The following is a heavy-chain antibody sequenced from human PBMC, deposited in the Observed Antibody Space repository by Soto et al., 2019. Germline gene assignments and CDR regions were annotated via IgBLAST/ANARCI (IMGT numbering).Heavy chain of an antibody. D-gene: IGHD2-15*01. CDR3: ARGGGYCSGGSCYTEEIEY. CDR1: VGSISSGDYY. CDR2: IYYSGST. Sequence: SETLSLTCTFSVGSISSGDYYCSWIRQPPWKGLEWIGYIYYSGSTYYNPSLKSRVTISVDTSKNQFSLKLSSVTAADTAVYYCARGGGYCSGGSCYTEEIEYWGQGTLVSVS. J-gene: IGHJ4*02. V-gene: IGHV4-30-4*01.